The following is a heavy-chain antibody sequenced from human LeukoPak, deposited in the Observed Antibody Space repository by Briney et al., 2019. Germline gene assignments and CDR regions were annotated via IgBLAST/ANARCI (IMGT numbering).Heavy chain of an antibody. CDR2: INHSGST. V-gene: IGHV4-34*01. D-gene: IGHD2-2*01. CDR1: GGSFSGYY. Sequence: PSETLSLTCAVYGGSFSGYYWSWIRQPPGKGLEWIGEINHSGSTNYNPSLKSRVTISVDTSKNQFSLKLSSVTAADTAVYYCARADYCSSTSCYLHYWGQGTLVTVSS. CDR3: ARADYCSSTSCYLHY. J-gene: IGHJ4*02.